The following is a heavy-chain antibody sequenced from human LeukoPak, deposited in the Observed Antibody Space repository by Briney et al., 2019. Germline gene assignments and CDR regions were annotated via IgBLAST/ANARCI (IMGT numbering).Heavy chain of an antibody. D-gene: IGHD6-13*01. CDR3: ARYRRSSSSTFFDY. Sequence: ASVKVSCKASGYTFTGYYMHWVRQAPGQGLEWMGWINPNSGGTNYAQKFQGRVTMTRDTSISTAYMEPSRLRSDDTAVYYCARYRRSSSSTFFDYWGQGTLVTVSS. J-gene: IGHJ4*02. V-gene: IGHV1-2*02. CDR1: GYTFTGYY. CDR2: INPNSGGT.